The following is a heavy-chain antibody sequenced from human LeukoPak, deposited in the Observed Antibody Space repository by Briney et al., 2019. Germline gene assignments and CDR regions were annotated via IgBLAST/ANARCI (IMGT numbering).Heavy chain of an antibody. V-gene: IGHV3-23*01. CDR1: GFTFSSHA. CDR3: AKDLKIAVAGTGAFDI. D-gene: IGHD6-19*01. Sequence: PGGSLRLSCAASGFTFSSHALSWVRQAPGKGLEWVSSLSGSGYNTYYADSVKGRFTISRDNSKNTVYLQMNSLRAEDTAVYYCAKDLKIAVAGTGAFDIWGQGTVVTVSS. CDR2: LSGSGYNT. J-gene: IGHJ3*02.